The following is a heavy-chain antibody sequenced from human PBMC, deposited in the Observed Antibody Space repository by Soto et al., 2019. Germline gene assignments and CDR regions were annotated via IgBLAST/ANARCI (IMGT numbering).Heavy chain of an antibody. D-gene: IGHD2-15*01. Sequence: EVQLVESGGGLVKPGGSLRLACAASGFTFSSYSMNWVRQAPGKGLEWVSSISTGSSYIYYADSVKGRFTISRDNAKNSLYLQMNSLRAEDTAVYYCVNELPRYCSGGSCPPGYWGQGTLVTVSS. V-gene: IGHV3-21*01. CDR2: ISTGSSYI. J-gene: IGHJ4*02. CDR3: VNELPRYCSGGSCPPGY. CDR1: GFTFSSYS.